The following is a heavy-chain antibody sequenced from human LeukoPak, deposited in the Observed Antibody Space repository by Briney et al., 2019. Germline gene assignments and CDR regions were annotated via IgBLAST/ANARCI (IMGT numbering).Heavy chain of an antibody. J-gene: IGHJ6*02. Sequence: GGSLRLSCAASGFTFSDYYMSWIRQAPGKGLEWVSYISSSSSYTNYADSVKGRFTISRDNAKNSLYLQMNSLRAEDTAVYYCARISCTGNSCRPYSYYDMDVWGQGTTVTVSS. CDR2: ISSSSSYT. CDR1: GFTFSDYY. D-gene: IGHD2-8*02. V-gene: IGHV3-11*06. CDR3: ARISCTGNSCRPYSYYDMDV.